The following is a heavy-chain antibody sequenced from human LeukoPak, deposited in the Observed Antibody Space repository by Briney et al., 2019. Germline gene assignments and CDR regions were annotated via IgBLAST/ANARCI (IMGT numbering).Heavy chain of an antibody. CDR2: INAGNGNT. V-gene: IGHV1-3*01. CDR1: GYTFTGYV. CDR3: ARGLRYYYGSGNYYPYYYYYGLDV. J-gene: IGHJ6*02. Sequence: VASVKVSCKGSGYTFTGYVMHWVRQAPGQRLEWMGWINAGNGNTKYSQKFQGRVTVTRDTSASTAYMELSSLRSEDTAVYYCARGLRYYYGSGNYYPYYYYYGLDVWGQGTTVTVSS. D-gene: IGHD3-10*01.